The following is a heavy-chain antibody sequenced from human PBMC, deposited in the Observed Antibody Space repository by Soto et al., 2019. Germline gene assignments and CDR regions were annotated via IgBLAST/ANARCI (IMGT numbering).Heavy chain of an antibody. Sequence: QITLKESGPTLVKPTQTLTLTCTFSGFSLSTSGVGVDWIRQPPGKALEWLALIYWDDDKRYSPSLKSRLTITKDTSKNQVVLTLTNMDPVDTATYYCAYNPPTMRVAHWGQGTLVTVSS. V-gene: IGHV2-5*02. J-gene: IGHJ4*02. CDR3: AYNPPTMRVAH. CDR2: IYWDDDK. D-gene: IGHD3-22*01. CDR1: GFSLSTSGVG.